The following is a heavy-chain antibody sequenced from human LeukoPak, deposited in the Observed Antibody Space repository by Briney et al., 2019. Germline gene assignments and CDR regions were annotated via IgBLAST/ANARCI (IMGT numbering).Heavy chain of an antibody. J-gene: IGHJ5*02. Sequence: SETLSLTCTVSGGPISSYYWTWIRQPLGKGLEWIGHIYYSGNTKFNPSLKSRVTISEDTSKNQFSLKLTSVTAADTAVYYCARGVDIAMEYSWFDPWGQGTLVTVSS. CDR3: ARGVDIAMEYSWFDP. CDR1: GGPISSYY. V-gene: IGHV4-59*01. D-gene: IGHD5-18*01. CDR2: IYYSGNT.